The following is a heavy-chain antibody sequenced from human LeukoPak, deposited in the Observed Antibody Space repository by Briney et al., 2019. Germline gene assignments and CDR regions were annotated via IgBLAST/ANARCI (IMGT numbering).Heavy chain of an antibody. V-gene: IGHV1-18*01. Sequence: ASVKVSCTASGYTFTSYGISWVRQAPGQGLEWMGWISAYNGNTNYAQKLQGRVTITTDTSTSTAYMELRSLRSDDTAVYYCARDLSRWLVQGYWGQGTLVTVSS. CDR2: ISAYNGNT. J-gene: IGHJ4*02. CDR3: ARDLSRWLVQGY. CDR1: GYTFTSYG. D-gene: IGHD6-19*01.